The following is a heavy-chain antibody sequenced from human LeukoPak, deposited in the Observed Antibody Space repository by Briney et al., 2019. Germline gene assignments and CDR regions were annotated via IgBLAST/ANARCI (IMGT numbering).Heavy chain of an antibody. Sequence: SETLSLTCTVSVGSITSVIYYWGWIRHPPGKGLEGIGSIYYSGSTYYNPSLKSRVNISVDTSKNQLSLKLSSVTAADTAVYYCAHYSSGWYGLRWFDPWGQGTLVTVSS. D-gene: IGHD6-19*01. CDR2: IYYSGST. CDR3: AHYSSGWYGLRWFDP. CDR1: VGSITSVIYY. J-gene: IGHJ5*02. V-gene: IGHV4-39*01.